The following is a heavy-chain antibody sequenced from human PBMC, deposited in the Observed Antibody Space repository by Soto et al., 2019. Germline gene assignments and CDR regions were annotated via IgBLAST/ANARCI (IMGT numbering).Heavy chain of an antibody. D-gene: IGHD4-17*01. V-gene: IGHV3-9*02. CDR3: AKDMKWGGMTTIHYFDS. CDR1: GFTADDYA. CDR2: ISSNSDTI. J-gene: IGHJ4*02. Sequence: EVQLVESGGGLVQPGRCLRLSCVASGFTADDYAMHWVRQAPGKGLEWVSGISSNSDTIDYADSVKGRFTISRDNAKNSLFLQMNSLRPEDTALYYCAKDMKWGGMTTIHYFDSWGQGTLVTVSS.